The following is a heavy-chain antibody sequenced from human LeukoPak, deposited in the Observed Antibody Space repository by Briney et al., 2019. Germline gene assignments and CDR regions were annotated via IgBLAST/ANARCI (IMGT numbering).Heavy chain of an antibody. CDR3: ASLPVTPDTHNFDY. V-gene: IGHV1-2*02. D-gene: IGHD4-17*01. CDR2: INPNSGGT. CDR1: GYTFTGYY. Sequence: ASVKVSCKASGYTFTGYYMHWVRQAPGQGPEWMGWINPNSGGTNYAQKFQGRVTMTRDTSISTAYMELSRLRSDDTAVYYCASLPVTPDTHNFDYWGQGTLVTVSS. J-gene: IGHJ4*02.